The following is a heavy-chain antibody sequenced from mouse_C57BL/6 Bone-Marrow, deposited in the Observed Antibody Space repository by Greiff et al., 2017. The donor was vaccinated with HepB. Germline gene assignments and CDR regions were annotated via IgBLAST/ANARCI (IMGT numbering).Heavy chain of an antibody. CDR3: ARRKGFITTVVYPWYFAV. CDR1: GFTFSDYG. CDR2: ISSGSSTI. J-gene: IGHJ1*03. Sequence: DVQLVESGGGLVKPGGSLKLSCAASGFTFSDYGMHWVRQAPEKGLEWVAYISSGSSTIYYADTVKGRFPISRDNAKNTLFLQMTSLRSEDTAMYYWARRKGFITTVVYPWYFAVWGTGTTVTVSS. V-gene: IGHV5-17*01. D-gene: IGHD1-1*01.